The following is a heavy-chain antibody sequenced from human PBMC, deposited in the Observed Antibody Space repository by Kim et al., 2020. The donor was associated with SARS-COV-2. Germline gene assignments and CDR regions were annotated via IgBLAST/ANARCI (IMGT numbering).Heavy chain of an antibody. CDR1: GFTFSNAW. V-gene: IGHV3-15*01. CDR2: IKSKTDGGTT. CDR3: TTRDHPAYSGYESDAFDI. D-gene: IGHD5-12*01. J-gene: IGHJ3*02. Sequence: GGSLRLSCAASGFTFSNAWMSWVRQAPGKGLEWVGRIKSKTDGGTTDYAAPVKGRFTISRDDSKNTLYLQMNSLKTEDTAVYYCTTRDHPAYSGYESDAFDIWGQGTMVTVSS.